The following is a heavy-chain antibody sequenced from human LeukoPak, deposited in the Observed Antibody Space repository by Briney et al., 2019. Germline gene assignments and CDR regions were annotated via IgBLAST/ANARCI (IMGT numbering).Heavy chain of an antibody. CDR1: GGSLTNYY. CDR2: IYYSGTT. CDR3: ARGFDSKSTYFDY. Sequence: PSETLSLTCTVSGGSLTNYYWNWLRQPPGKGLEWIGYIYYSGTTNYNPSLKSRVTMSLDTSKNQFSLRVTSVTAADTAVYYCARGFDSKSTYFDYWGQGTLVTVSS. J-gene: IGHJ4*02. D-gene: IGHD5-12*01. V-gene: IGHV4-59*01.